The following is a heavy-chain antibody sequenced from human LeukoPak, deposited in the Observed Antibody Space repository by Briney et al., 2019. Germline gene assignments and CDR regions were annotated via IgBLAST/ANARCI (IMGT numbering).Heavy chain of an antibody. CDR3: AKDFVDCSSTSCYGTAY. Sequence: GGSLRLSCAASGFTFSSNGMHWVRQAPGKGLEWVAVIWYDGSTKYYADSVKGRFIISRDNSKNTLYLQMQSQSAAVTSVYYCAKDFVDCSSTSCYGTAYWGQGTLVTV. CDR1: GFTFSSNG. CDR2: IWYDGSTK. V-gene: IGHV3-33*06. J-gene: IGHJ4*02. D-gene: IGHD2-2*01.